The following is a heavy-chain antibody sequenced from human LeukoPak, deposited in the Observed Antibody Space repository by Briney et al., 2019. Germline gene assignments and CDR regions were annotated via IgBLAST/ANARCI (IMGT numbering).Heavy chain of an antibody. CDR1: GGSIRSLGYS. D-gene: IGHD5-12*01. V-gene: IGHV4-39*07. CDR2: MYYTGTT. J-gene: IGHJ5*02. CDR3: ARSVSAYAGRGWFDP. Sequence: SETLSLTCSVSGGSIRSLGYSWGWIRQPPGKGLEWIASMYYTGTTYYNPSLKSRVTMSVDTSKDQFSLNLASVTAADTAVFYCARSVSAYAGRGWFDPWGQGTLVTVSS.